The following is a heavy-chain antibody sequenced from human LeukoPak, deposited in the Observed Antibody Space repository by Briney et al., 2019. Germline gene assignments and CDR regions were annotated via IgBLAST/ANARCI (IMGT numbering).Heavy chain of an antibody. Sequence: PVGSLRLSCAASGFTFSHYAMSWVRQAPGKGLEWVSGISGSGETTYYADSVRGRVTISRDNSKNTVSLQMSSLRAEDTAVYYCTRGYTFGNFDYWGQGTLVTVSS. D-gene: IGHD5-12*01. CDR1: GFTFSHYA. CDR2: ISGSGETT. J-gene: IGHJ4*02. CDR3: TRGYTFGNFDY. V-gene: IGHV3-23*01.